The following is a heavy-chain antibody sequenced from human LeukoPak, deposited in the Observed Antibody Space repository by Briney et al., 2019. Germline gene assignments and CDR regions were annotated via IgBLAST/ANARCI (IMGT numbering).Heavy chain of an antibody. D-gene: IGHD3-9*01. V-gene: IGHV4-34*01. Sequence: SETLSLTCAVDGGSFSGYYWSWIRQPPGKGLEWIGEINHSGSTNYNPSLKSRVTISVDTSKNQFSLKLSSVTAADTAVYYCARDRGQTGYYWSYYYYMDVWGIGTTVTVSS. CDR1: GGSFSGYY. CDR2: INHSGST. J-gene: IGHJ6*03. CDR3: ARDRGQTGYYWSYYYYMDV.